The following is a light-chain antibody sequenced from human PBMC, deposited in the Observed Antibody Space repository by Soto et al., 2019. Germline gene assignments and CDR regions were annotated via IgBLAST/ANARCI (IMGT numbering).Light chain of an antibody. CDR3: QQRSNWPPT. Sequence: EIVLTQSPGTLSLSPGERATLSCRASQSVTSTYLAWYQQKPGQAPRLLIYGASSRAIGIPDRFSGSVSGTDFTLTISSLEPEDFAVYYCQQRSNWPPTFGQGTRLEIK. J-gene: IGKJ5*01. V-gene: IGKV3D-20*02. CDR2: GAS. CDR1: QSVTSTY.